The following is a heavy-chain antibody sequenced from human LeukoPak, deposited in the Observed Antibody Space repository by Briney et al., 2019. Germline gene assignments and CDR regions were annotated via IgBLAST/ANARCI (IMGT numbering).Heavy chain of an antibody. CDR1: GGSFSGYY. CDR2: INHSGST. Sequence: SETLSLTCAVYGGSFSGYYWSWIRQPPGKGLEWIGEINHSGSTNYNPSLKSRVTISVDTSKNQSSLKLSSVTAADTAVYYCANGVVVAASYYFDYWGQGTLVTVSS. CDR3: ANGVVVAASYYFDY. J-gene: IGHJ4*02. V-gene: IGHV4-34*01. D-gene: IGHD2-15*01.